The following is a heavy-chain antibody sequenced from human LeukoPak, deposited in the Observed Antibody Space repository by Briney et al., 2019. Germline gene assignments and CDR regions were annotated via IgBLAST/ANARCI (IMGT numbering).Heavy chain of an antibody. V-gene: IGHV4-39*01. CDR2: IFYSGST. J-gene: IGHJ4*02. CDR1: GGSISSSSYY. D-gene: IGHD3-10*01. CDR3: ARHAGNYIGFDY. Sequence: PSETLSLTCTVSGGSISSSSYYWGWIRQPPGKGLEWIGSIFYSGSTYYNPSLKSRVTISVDTSKNQFSLKLSSVTAADTAVYYCARHAGNYIGFDYWGQGTLVTVSS.